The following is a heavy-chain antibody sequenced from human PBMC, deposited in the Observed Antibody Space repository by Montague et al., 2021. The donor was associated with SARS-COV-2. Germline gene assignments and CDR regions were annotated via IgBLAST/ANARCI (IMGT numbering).Heavy chain of an antibody. CDR1: GGSISSSSYY. Sequence: TRSLTCTVSGGSISSSSYYWGWIRQPPGKGLEWIGYIYYSGSTYYNPSLKSRVTISVDTSRNQFSLKLSSVTAADTAVYYCARFPYYYDNWFDPWGQGTLVTVSS. V-gene: IGHV4-30-4*08. CDR2: IYYSGST. CDR3: ARFPYYYDNWFDP. J-gene: IGHJ5*02. D-gene: IGHD3-22*01.